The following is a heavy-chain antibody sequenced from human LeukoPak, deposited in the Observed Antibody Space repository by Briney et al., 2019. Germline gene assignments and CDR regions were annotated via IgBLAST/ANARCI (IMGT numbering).Heavy chain of an antibody. V-gene: IGHV4-59*08. D-gene: IGHD4-11*01. CDR3: ARHERMTTYDY. CDR1: GGSISDFY. J-gene: IGHJ4*02. CDR2: ISYSGST. Sequence: SETLSLTCSVSGGSISDFYWSWIRQPPGKGLEWIGYISYSGSTNYNASLRSRVTISVDTSKNQFSLNLNSVTAADTAVYYCARHERMTTYDYWGQGTLVTVSS.